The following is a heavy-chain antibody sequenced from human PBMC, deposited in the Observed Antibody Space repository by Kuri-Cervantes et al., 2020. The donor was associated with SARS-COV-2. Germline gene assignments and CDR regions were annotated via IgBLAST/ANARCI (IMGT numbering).Heavy chain of an antibody. CDR2: IYYSGST. CDR3: ARARSYRRPFDY. Sequence: SETLSLTCTVSGGSISSGGYYWSWIRQHPGKGLEWIGYIYYSGSTYYNPSLKSQVTISVDTSKNQFSLKLSSVTAADTAIYYCARARSYRRPFDYWGQGTLVTVSS. D-gene: IGHD1-26*01. CDR1: GGSISSGGYY. V-gene: IGHV4-31*01. J-gene: IGHJ4*02.